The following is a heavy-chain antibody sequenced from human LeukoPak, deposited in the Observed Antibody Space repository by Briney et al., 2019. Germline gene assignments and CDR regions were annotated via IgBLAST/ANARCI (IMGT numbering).Heavy chain of an antibody. D-gene: IGHD2-15*01. CDR1: GFSFTNYW. CDR3: AREVDSGAFDI. Sequence: GGSLRLSCAVSGFSFTNYWMHWVRQDPGKGLVWVSYISSDGSVTKYADSVKGRFTISRDNAKNTLYLQMNSLRAEDTAVYYCAREVDSGAFDIWGQGTMVTVSS. J-gene: IGHJ3*02. V-gene: IGHV3-74*03. CDR2: ISSDGSVT.